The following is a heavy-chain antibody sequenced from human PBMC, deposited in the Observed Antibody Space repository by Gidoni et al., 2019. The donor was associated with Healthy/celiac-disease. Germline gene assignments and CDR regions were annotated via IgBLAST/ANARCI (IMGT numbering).Heavy chain of an antibody. D-gene: IGHD4-17*01. Sequence: QVQLVQSGAEVKKPGASVKVSCKASGYTFTSYAINWVRQATGQGLEWMGWMNPNSGNTGYAQKFQGRVTMTRNTSISTAYMELSSLRSEDTAVYYCARGGSTVTTGRYYYYGMDVWGQGTTVTVSS. CDR1: GYTFTSYA. J-gene: IGHJ6*02. V-gene: IGHV1-8*01. CDR2: MNPNSGNT. CDR3: ARGGSTVTTGRYYYYGMDV.